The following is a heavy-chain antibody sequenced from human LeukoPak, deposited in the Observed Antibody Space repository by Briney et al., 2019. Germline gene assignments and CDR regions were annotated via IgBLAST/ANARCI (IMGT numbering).Heavy chain of an antibody. J-gene: IGHJ4*02. D-gene: IGHD2-15*01. CDR1: GFTFSTYW. CDR2: IKQDGSGE. Sequence: GGSLRLSCAASGFTFSTYWMSWVRQAPGKGLEWVANIKQDGSGEYYVDSVKGRFTISRDNAKNSLYLQMNSLRAEDTAVYYCARDSPYSARGQPADYWGQGTLVTVSS. CDR3: ARDSPYSARGQPADY. V-gene: IGHV3-7*01.